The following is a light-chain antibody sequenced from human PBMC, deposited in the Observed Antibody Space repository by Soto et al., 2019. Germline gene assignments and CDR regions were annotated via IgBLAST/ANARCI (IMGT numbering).Light chain of an antibody. CDR2: AAS. V-gene: IGKV1-39*01. J-gene: IGKJ1*01. Sequence: DIQMTQSPSTLSASVGDRVTITCRASQSISSYLNWYQQKPGKAPKLLIYAASSLQSGVPSRFSGSGSGTDFTLTISSLKPEDFATYYCQQSYRFPKTFGRGTKMDI. CDR3: QQSYRFPKT. CDR1: QSISSY.